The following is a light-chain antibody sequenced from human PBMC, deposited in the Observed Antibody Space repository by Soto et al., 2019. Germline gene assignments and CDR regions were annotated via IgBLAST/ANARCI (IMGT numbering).Light chain of an antibody. V-gene: IGKV3-15*01. J-gene: IGKJ1*01. CDR1: QSVSSN. Sequence: EIVMTQSPATLSVSPGERATLSCRASQSVSSNLAWYQQKPGQAPRHLIYGASTRATGIPARFSGSGSGTEFTLTISSLQSEDFAVYYCQQYNNWRGTFGPGTKVEVK. CDR3: QQYNNWRGT. CDR2: GAS.